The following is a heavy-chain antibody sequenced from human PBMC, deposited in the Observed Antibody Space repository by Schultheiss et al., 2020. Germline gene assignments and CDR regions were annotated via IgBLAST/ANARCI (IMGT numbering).Heavy chain of an antibody. CDR3: ARESYCSGGSCYSDGRYYYYYGMDV. CDR1: GGSISSGSYY. D-gene: IGHD2-15*01. Sequence: SETLSLTCTVSGGSISSGSYYWSWIRQPPGKGLEWIGYIYYSGSTYYNPSLKSRVTISVDTSKNQFSLKLSSVTAADTAVYYCARESYCSGGSCYSDGRYYYYYGMDVWGQGTTVTVSS. V-gene: IGHV4-31*03. CDR2: IYYSGST. J-gene: IGHJ6*02.